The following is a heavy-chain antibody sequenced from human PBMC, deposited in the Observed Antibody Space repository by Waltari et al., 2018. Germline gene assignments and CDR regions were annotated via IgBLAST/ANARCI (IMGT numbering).Heavy chain of an antibody. J-gene: IGHJ5*02. CDR2: IYHSGST. V-gene: IGHV4-38-2*01. CDR1: GYSLSSGYY. CDR3: ARQGLGYSSSYNWFDP. D-gene: IGHD6-13*01. Sequence: QVQLQEAGPGLVKPSETLSLTCAVSGYSLSSGYYWGWIRQPPGKGLEWIGSIYHSGSTYYNPSLKSRVTISVDTSKNQFSLKLSSVTAADTAVYYCARQGLGYSSSYNWFDPWGQGTLVTVSS.